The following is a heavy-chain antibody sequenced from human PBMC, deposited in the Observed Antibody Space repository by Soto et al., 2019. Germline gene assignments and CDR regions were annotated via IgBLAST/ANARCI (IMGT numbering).Heavy chain of an antibody. J-gene: IGHJ5*02. CDR2: MNPNSGNT. CDR1: GSTFMNYD. V-gene: IGHV1-8*01. Sequence: GGSGEGSCKASGSTFMNYDSSWVRQATGQGLEWMGWMNPNSGNTGYALKFQGRVSMTRNTSIYTVYLELSSLASDDTAVYYCVRMASSGTLNWFDPWGQGTLVTVSS. CDR3: VRMASSGTLNWFDP. D-gene: IGHD1-1*01.